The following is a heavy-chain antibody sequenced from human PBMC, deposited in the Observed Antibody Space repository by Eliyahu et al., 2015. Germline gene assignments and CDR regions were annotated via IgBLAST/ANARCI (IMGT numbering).Heavy chain of an antibody. CDR1: GFTFXXFG. J-gene: IGHJ4*02. CDR3: AKDRWCSDRTCSPPDY. D-gene: IGHD2-15*01. CDR2: ITYDGSKQ. V-gene: IGHV3-30*18. Sequence: QVQLVESGGGVVQPGRSLRLSCAASGFTFXXFGMHWVRQAPGKGLKWVAVITYDGSKQFYADSVKGRFTISRDNSKNTLYLQMDSLRAEDTAMYYCAKDRWCSDRTCSPPDYWGQGSLVTVSS.